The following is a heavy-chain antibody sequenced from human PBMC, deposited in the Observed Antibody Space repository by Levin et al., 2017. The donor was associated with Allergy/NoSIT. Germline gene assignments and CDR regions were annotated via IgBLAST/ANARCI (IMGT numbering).Heavy chain of an antibody. Sequence: SQTLSLTCSVSGDSISSSPFCWGWVRQPPGKGLEWIGTIYNSGTTYSNPSLKSRVTISADTSKNQFSLELSSVTAADTAVYYCAIGKGYSSSRVAFDIWGQGTMVTVSS. CDR3: AIGKGYSSSRVAFDI. J-gene: IGHJ3*02. D-gene: IGHD6-19*01. CDR2: IYNSGTT. V-gene: IGHV4-39*07. CDR1: GDSISSSPFC.